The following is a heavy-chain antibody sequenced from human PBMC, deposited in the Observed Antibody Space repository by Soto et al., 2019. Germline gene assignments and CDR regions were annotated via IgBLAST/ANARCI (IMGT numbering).Heavy chain of an antibody. Sequence: EVQLVESGGGLVQPGRSLRLSCAASGFTFDDYAMHWVRQAPGKGLEWVSGISWNSGSIGYADSVKGRFTISRDNAKNSLYLQMNSLRAEDTALYYCAKSQIANWHDGDYDYWGQGTLVTVSS. CDR1: GFTFDDYA. J-gene: IGHJ4*02. CDR3: AKSQIANWHDGDYDY. CDR2: ISWNSGSI. V-gene: IGHV3-9*01. D-gene: IGHD1-1*01.